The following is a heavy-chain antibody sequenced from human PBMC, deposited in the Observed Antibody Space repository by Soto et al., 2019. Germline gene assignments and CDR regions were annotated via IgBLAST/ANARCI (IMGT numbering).Heavy chain of an antibody. CDR3: VRVAEMGTVTKGYYYYMDV. CDR2: IIPILGIA. J-gene: IGHJ6*03. V-gene: IGHV1-69*02. D-gene: IGHD4-17*01. CDR1: GDTFSRHT. Sequence: QVQLVQSGAEVKKPGSSVKVSCKASGDTFSRHTISWVRQAPGQGLEWMGRIIPILGIAHYAQKFQGRVTITTDKTTSTAYMDLRSLRSEDTAVYYCVRVAEMGTVTKGYYYYMDVGGKGTTVTVSS.